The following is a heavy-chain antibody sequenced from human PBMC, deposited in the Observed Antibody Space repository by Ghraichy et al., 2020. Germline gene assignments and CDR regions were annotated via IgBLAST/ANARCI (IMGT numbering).Heavy chain of an antibody. CDR1: GGSISSSSYC. Sequence: SETLSLTCTVSGGSISSSSYCWGWIRQPPGKGLELIGSIYYSGSTYYNPSLKSRVTISVDTSKNQFSLKLSSVTAADTAVYYCAREVPAAINAFDIWDQGTMVTVSS. CDR3: AREVPAAINAFDI. V-gene: IGHV4-39*02. CDR2: IYYSGST. J-gene: IGHJ3*02. D-gene: IGHD2-2*01.